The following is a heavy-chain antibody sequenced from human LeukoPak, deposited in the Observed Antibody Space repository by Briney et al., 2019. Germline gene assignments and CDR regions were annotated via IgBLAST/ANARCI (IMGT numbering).Heavy chain of an antibody. V-gene: IGHV4-39*01. CDR1: GGSISSSSYY. CDR3: ATTATGYSSGWVQG. Sequence: SETLSLTRTVSGGSISSSSYYWGWIRQPPGKGLEWIGSIYYSGSTYYNPSLKSRVTISVDTSKNQFSLKLSSVTAADTAVYYCATTATGYSSGWVQGWGQGTLVTVSS. CDR2: IYYSGST. J-gene: IGHJ4*02. D-gene: IGHD6-19*01.